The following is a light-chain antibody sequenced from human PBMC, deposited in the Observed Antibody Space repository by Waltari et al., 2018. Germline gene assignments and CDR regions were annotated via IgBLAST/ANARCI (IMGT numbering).Light chain of an antibody. CDR2: YAS. V-gene: IGLV3-21*04. Sequence: SYVVTQSPSVSVAPGETARITCGGDNIGSKSVHWYQQRAGQAPVLVISYASDRPSGIPERFSGSNSGNTATLTISWVEADDEADYYCLVWHSTTDHHGVFGGGTKLTVL. CDR3: LVWHSTTDHHGV. CDR1: NIGSKS. J-gene: IGLJ2*01.